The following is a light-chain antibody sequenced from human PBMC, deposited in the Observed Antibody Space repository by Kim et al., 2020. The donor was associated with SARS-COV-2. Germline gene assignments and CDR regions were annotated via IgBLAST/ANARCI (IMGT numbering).Light chain of an antibody. CDR2: YDT. Sequence: APGQTARITCGGDNLESRSVYWYQQKTGQAPILVIYYDTDRPSGIPERFSGTNSGNTATLTISRVEAGDEADYYCQVWDSSSDHVVFGGGTQLTVL. V-gene: IGLV3-21*04. CDR1: NLESRS. CDR3: QVWDSSSDHVV. J-gene: IGLJ2*01.